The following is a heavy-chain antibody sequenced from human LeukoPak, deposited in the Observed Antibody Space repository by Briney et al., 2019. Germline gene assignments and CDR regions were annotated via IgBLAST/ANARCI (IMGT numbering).Heavy chain of an antibody. CDR3: ARSIAAHNWFDP. D-gene: IGHD6-6*01. Sequence: ASVKVSCKASGYTFTGYYMHWVRQAPGQGLEWVGWINPNSGGTNYAQKFQGRVTMTRDTSISTAYMELSRLRSDDTAVYYCARSIAAHNWFDPWGQGTLVTVSS. J-gene: IGHJ5*02. CDR1: GYTFTGYY. V-gene: IGHV1-2*02. CDR2: INPNSGGT.